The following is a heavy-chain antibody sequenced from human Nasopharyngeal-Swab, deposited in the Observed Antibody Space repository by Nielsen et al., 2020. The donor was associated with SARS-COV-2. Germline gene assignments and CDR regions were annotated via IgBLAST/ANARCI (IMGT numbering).Heavy chain of an antibody. CDR3: ARDDSADY. J-gene: IGHJ4*02. Sequence: GESLKTSCAASGFTFISYAMHWVRQAPGKGLEWVAVISYDGSNKYYADSVKGRFTISRDNSKNTLYLQMNSLRAEDTAVYYCARDDSADYWGQGTLVTVSS. D-gene: IGHD2-15*01. V-gene: IGHV3-30-3*01. CDR1: GFTFISYA. CDR2: ISYDGSNK.